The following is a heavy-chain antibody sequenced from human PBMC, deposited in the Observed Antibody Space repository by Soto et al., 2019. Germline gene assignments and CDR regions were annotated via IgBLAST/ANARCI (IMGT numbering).Heavy chain of an antibody. CDR3: ARDGDGSKSYWYFYL. Sequence: SLKVSGTPSGRTVSRYGSGGGRQAPGQGLEWMGGIIPIFGTANYAQKFQGRVTITADESTSTAYMELSSLRSEDTAVYYCARDGDGSKSYWYFYLLRRGTLVTASS. D-gene: IGHD1-26*01. J-gene: IGHJ2*01. CDR2: IIPIFGTA. CDR1: GRTVSRYG. V-gene: IGHV1-69*13.